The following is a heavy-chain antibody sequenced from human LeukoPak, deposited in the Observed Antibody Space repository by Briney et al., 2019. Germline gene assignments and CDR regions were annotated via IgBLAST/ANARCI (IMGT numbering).Heavy chain of an antibody. CDR3: ARGGKKGRSWLPPVPDY. J-gene: IGHJ4*02. CDR2: INPNSGGT. Sequence: EASVKVSCKASGYTFTGYYMHWVRQAPEQGLEWMGWINPNSGGTNYAQKFQGRVTMTRNTSISTAYMELSSLRSEDTAVYYCARGGKKGRSWLPPVPDYWGQGTLVTVSS. D-gene: IGHD6-13*01. CDR1: GYTFTGYY. V-gene: IGHV1-2*02.